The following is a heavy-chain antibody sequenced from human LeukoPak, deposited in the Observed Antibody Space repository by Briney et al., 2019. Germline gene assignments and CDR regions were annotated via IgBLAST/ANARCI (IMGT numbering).Heavy chain of an antibody. Sequence: GGSLRLSCAASGFTFSSYVMSWVRQAPGKGLEWVSAISGSGGSTYYADSVKGRFTISRDNSKNTLYLQMNSLRAEDTAVYYCAAWELLPHGAFDIWGQGTMVTVSS. CDR2: ISGSGGST. V-gene: IGHV3-23*01. D-gene: IGHD1-26*01. CDR3: AAWELLPHGAFDI. J-gene: IGHJ3*02. CDR1: GFTFSSYV.